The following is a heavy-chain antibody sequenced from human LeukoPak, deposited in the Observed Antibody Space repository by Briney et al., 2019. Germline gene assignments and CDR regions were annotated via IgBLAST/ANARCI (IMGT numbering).Heavy chain of an antibody. CDR3: AILPTSAPY. J-gene: IGHJ4*02. Sequence: GGSLRPSCAASGFTFSSYAMSWVRQAPGKGLEWVSGISGSGGSTYYADSVKGRFTISRDNSKNTLFLQMNSLRAEDTAVYYCAILPTSAPYWGQGTLVTVSS. CDR1: GFTFSSYA. CDR2: ISGSGGST. D-gene: IGHD3-10*01. V-gene: IGHV3-23*01.